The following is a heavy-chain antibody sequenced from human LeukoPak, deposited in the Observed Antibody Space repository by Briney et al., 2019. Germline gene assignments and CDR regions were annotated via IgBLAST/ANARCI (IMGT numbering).Heavy chain of an antibody. J-gene: IGHJ4*02. V-gene: IGHV4-34*01. D-gene: IGHD6-13*01. CDR2: INHSGST. CDR3: ARGLTAAAGVPYYFDY. CDR1: GGSFSGYY. Sequence: SETLSLTCAVYGGSFSGYYWSWIRQPPGKGLEWIGEINHSGSTNYNPSLKSRVTISVDTSKNQFSLKLSSVTAADTAVYYCARGLTAAAGVPYYFDYWGQGTLVTVSS.